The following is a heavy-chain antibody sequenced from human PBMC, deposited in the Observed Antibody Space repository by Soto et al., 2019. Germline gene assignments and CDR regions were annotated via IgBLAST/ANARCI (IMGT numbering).Heavy chain of an antibody. CDR2: IGSKGETYAT. J-gene: IGHJ3*02. CDR1: GFTFGASA. CDR3: TRRVVGATHAFDI. Sequence: GGSLRLSCAASGFTFGASALQWVRQASGKGLEWLGRIGSKGETYATAYAASVKGRFTISRDDSKNTAYLQMNSLKTEDTAVYYCTRRVVGATHAFDIGGQGTMVTVAS. D-gene: IGHD1-26*01. V-gene: IGHV3-73*01.